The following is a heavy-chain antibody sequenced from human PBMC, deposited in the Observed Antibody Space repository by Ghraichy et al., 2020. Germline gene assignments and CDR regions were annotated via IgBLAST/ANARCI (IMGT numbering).Heavy chain of an antibody. J-gene: IGHJ4*02. Sequence: GVLRLSCEASGFTFSSYALSWVRQAPGKGLEWVSLITGTGSSTYYADSVKGRFTTSRDNSKNTVYLHMNSLRAEDTAVYYCAKSPEPPAAHFDYWGQGTLVTVSS. CDR3: AKSPEPPAAHFDY. CDR1: GFTFSSYA. CDR2: ITGTGSST. D-gene: IGHD1-14*01. V-gene: IGHV3-23*01.